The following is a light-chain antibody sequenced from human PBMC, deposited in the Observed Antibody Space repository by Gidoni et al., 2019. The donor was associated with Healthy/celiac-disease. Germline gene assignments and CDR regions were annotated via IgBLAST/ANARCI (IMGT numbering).Light chain of an antibody. CDR2: GAS. Sequence: EIVMTQSPATLSVSPAERATLSCRASQSVSSNLAWYQQKPGQAPRLLIYGASTRATVIPARFSGSGSGTEFTLTISSLQSEDFAVYYCQQYNNWPPGITFGQGTRLEIK. CDR3: QQYNNWPPGIT. J-gene: IGKJ5*01. V-gene: IGKV3-15*01. CDR1: QSVSSN.